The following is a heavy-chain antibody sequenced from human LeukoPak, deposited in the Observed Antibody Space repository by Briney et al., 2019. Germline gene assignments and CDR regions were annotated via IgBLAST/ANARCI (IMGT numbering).Heavy chain of an antibody. V-gene: IGHV1-18*01. D-gene: IGHD2-2*01. Sequence: ASVKVSCKASGYTFTSYGISWVRQAPGQGLEWMGWISAYNGNTNFAQKFQGRVTMTTDTSTSTAYMELRSLKSDDTAVYYCARDASLTIVSTAEFEYWGQGTLVTVSS. CDR3: ARDASLTIVSTAEFEY. CDR2: ISAYNGNT. J-gene: IGHJ4*02. CDR1: GYTFTSYG.